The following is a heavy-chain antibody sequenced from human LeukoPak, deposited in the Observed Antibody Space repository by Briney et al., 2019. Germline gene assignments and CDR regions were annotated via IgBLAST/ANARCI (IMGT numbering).Heavy chain of an antibody. Sequence: SQTLSLTCTVYGGSFSGYYWSWIRQPPGKGLEWIGEINHSGSTNYNPSLKSRVTISVDTSKNQFSLKLSSVTAADTAVYYCASSIPYGSGSYYKVRNYWGQGTLVTVSS. CDR1: GGSFSGYY. V-gene: IGHV4-34*01. CDR3: ASSIPYGSGSYYKVRNY. D-gene: IGHD3-10*01. J-gene: IGHJ4*02. CDR2: INHSGST.